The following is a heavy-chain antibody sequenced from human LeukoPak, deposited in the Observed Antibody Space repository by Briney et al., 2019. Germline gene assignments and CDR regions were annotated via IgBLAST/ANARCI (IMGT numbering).Heavy chain of an antibody. D-gene: IGHD4-17*01. CDR3: ARLWGYDYGDRRGDY. CDR1: GGSFSGYY. V-gene: IGHV4-34*01. Sequence: ASETLSLTCAVYGGSFSGYYWSWIRQPPGKGLEWIGEINHSGSTNYNPSLKSRVTISVDTSKNQFSLKLSSVTAADTAVYYCARLWGYDYGDRRGDYWAREPWSPSPQ. CDR2: INHSGST. J-gene: IGHJ4*02.